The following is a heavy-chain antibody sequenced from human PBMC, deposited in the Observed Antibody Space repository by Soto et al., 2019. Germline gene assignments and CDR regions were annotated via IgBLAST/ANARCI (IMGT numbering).Heavy chain of an antibody. V-gene: IGHV5-51*01. D-gene: IGHD6-19*01. CDR1: GYSFTSYW. CDR3: ARGGIAVAGTPNELDY. CDR2: IYPGDSDT. J-gene: IGHJ4*02. Sequence: PGESLKISCKGSGYSFTSYWIGWVRQIPWKGLEWMGIIYPGDSDTRYSPSFQGQVTISADKSISTAYLQWSSLKASDTAMYYCARGGIAVAGTPNELDYWGQGTLVTVSS.